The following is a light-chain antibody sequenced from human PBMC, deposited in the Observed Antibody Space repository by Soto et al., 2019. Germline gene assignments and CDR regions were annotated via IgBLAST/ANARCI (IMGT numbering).Light chain of an antibody. V-gene: IGKV3-20*01. CDR1: QSVSSNY. J-gene: IGKJ4*01. CDR3: QQFSSYPLT. Sequence: EIVLTQSPGTLSLSPVERATLSCRASQSVSSNYLAWYQQKPGQAPRLLIYDASSRATGIPDRFSGGGSGTDFTLTISRLEPEDFAVYYCQQFSSYPLTFGGGTKVDIK. CDR2: DAS.